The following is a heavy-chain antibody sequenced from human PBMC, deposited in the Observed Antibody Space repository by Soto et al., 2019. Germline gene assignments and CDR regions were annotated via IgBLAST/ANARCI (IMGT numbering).Heavy chain of an antibody. D-gene: IGHD1-26*01. CDR3: ARTIALAGAGAFNI. J-gene: IGHJ3*02. V-gene: IGHV3-53*04. CDR2: IFSSGTT. Sequence: EVQLVESGGGLVEPGESLRLSCAVSGFTVSSNYLSWVRQAPGKGLEWVSIIFSSGTTYYADSVKGRFTISRDNSKNTLFLQMNSLRPEDTAVYYCARTIALAGAGAFNIWGHGTMVTVPP. CDR1: GFTVSSNY.